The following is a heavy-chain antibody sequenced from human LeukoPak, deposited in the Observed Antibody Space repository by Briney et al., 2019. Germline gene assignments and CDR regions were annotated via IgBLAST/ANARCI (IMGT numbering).Heavy chain of an antibody. D-gene: IGHD3-22*01. CDR3: ARQLDYYDKGDY. Sequence: GESLKISCQGSGYSFTNYGISWVRQLPGKGLEWMGRIDPSDSYSNYGPSFQGHVTISADRSISTAYLQWRSLKASDTAMYYCARQLDYYDKGDYWGQGTLVTVAS. J-gene: IGHJ4*02. V-gene: IGHV5-10-1*01. CDR1: GYSFTNYG. CDR2: IDPSDSYS.